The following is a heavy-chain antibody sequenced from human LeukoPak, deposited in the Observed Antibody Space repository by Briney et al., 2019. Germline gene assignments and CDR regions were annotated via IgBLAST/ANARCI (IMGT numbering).Heavy chain of an antibody. CDR3: ARDWQDYYGMDV. CDR1: GFTFSSYS. V-gene: IGHV3-21*01. J-gene: IGHJ6*02. CDR2: TSSSSTYI. Sequence: GGSLRLSCAASGFTFSSYSMNWVRQAPGKGLEWVSSTSSSSTYIYYADSVKGRFTISRDNAKNSLYLQMNSLRAEDTAVYYCARDWQDYYGMDVGAQGTTVTVS.